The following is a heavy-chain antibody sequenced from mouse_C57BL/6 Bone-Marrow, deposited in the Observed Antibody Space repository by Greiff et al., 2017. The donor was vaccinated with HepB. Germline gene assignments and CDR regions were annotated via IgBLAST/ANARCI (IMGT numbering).Heavy chain of an antibody. J-gene: IGHJ4*01. CDR1: GFTFSSYG. CDR3: ARRRQLRMDY. Sequence: EVQLVESGGDLVKPGGSLKLSCAASGFTFSSYGMSWVRQTPDKRLEWVATISSGGSYTYYPDSVKGRFTISRDNAKNTLYLQMSSRKSEDTAMYYCARRRQLRMDYWGQGTSVTVSS. V-gene: IGHV5-6*01. CDR2: ISSGGSYT. D-gene: IGHD3-2*02.